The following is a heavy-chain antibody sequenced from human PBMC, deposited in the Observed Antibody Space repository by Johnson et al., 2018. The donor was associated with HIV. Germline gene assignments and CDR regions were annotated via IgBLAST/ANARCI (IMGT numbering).Heavy chain of an antibody. CDR1: GFTFSSYW. J-gene: IGHJ3*01. CDR3: AKVLVGAKALHV. Sequence: VQLVESGGGVVQPGRSLRLSCAASGFTFSSYWMSWVRQAPGKGLEWVANIKQDGSEKYYVDSVKGRLTISRDNSKDTLYLQMSSLRLEDTGVYYCAKVLVGAKALHVWGQGTTVSVSS. V-gene: IGHV3-7*01. D-gene: IGHD1-26*01. CDR2: IKQDGSEK.